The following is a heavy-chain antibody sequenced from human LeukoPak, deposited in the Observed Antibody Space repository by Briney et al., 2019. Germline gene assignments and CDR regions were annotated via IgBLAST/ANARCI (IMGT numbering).Heavy chain of an antibody. Sequence: MXXVRQAPGKGLXXVXXIRNDGSNKDYADSVKGRFTISIDNSKNTLYLQMNSLRGEDTAVYYCAKDLSQHQLVPNFDYWGQGTLVTVSS. CDR3: AKDLSQHQLVPNFDY. V-gene: IGHV3-30*02. D-gene: IGHD6-13*01. J-gene: IGHJ4*02. CDR2: IRNDGSNK.